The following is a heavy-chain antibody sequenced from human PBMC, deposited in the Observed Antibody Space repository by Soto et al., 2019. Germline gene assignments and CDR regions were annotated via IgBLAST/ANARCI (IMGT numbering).Heavy chain of an antibody. V-gene: IGHV3-21*01. CDR1: GFTFTSHN. D-gene: IGHD3-22*01. CDR3: ARDCYDSTGYSPPCYFDC. CDR2: ISGSGTYI. J-gene: IGHJ4*02. Sequence: EVQLVESGGGLAKPGGSLRLSCAASGFTFTSHNINWIRQAPGRGLEWVSAISGSGTYIYYADSVKGRFTGSRDNAKKSVYLQMNSLRAEDTAVYYCARDCYDSTGYSPPCYFDCWGQGTLVTVSS.